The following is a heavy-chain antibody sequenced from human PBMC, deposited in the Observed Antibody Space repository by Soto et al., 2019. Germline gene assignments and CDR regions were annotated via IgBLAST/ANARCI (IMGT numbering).Heavy chain of an antibody. Sequence: PSETLSLTCTVSGGSIIRGDYYWSWIRQPPGKGLEWIGYIYYSGSTYYNPSLKSRVTISVDTSKNQFSLKLSSVTAADTAVYYCVRSVITGTTNWFDPWGQGTLVTVSS. V-gene: IGHV4-30-4*01. CDR3: VRSVITGTTNWFDP. CDR1: GGSIIRGDYY. CDR2: IYYSGST. J-gene: IGHJ5*02. D-gene: IGHD1-20*01.